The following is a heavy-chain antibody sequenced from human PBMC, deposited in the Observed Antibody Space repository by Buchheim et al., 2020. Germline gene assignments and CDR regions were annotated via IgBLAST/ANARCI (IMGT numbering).Heavy chain of an antibody. J-gene: IGHJ6*03. D-gene: IGHD2-15*01. Sequence: QVQLQESGPGLVKPSETLSLTCTVYGGSFSGYYWSWIRQPPGKGLEWIGEINHSGSTNYNPSLKSRVTISVDTSKNQFSLKLSSVTAADTAVYYCARGRSPYYYYMDVWGKGTT. CDR2: INHSGST. CDR3: ARGRSPYYYYMDV. V-gene: IGHV4-34*01. CDR1: GGSFSGYY.